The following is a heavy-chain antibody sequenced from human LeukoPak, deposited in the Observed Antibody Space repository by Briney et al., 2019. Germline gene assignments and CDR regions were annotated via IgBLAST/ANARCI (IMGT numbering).Heavy chain of an antibody. D-gene: IGHD6-13*01. Sequence: SETLSLTCAVYGGSFSGYYWSWIRQPPGKGLEWIGEINHSGSTNYNPSLKSRVTISVDTSKNQFSLKLSSVTAADTAVYYCARVDIAAAHVDYWGQETLVTVSS. V-gene: IGHV4-34*01. CDR1: GGSFSGYY. CDR2: INHSGST. CDR3: ARVDIAAAHVDY. J-gene: IGHJ4*02.